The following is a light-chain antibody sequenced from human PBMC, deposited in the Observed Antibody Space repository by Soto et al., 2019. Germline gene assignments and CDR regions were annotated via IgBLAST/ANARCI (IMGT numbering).Light chain of an antibody. CDR1: DSNIGNDH. Sequence: QSVLTQPPSVSAAPGQKVTISCSGSDSNIGNDHVSWYQQFPGTAPNLLIYENNKRPSGIPDRFSGSKSGTSATLDITGLQTGDEADYYCGTWDSGLSAGVIGGGTKLTVL. J-gene: IGLJ3*02. CDR3: GTWDSGLSAGV. CDR2: ENN. V-gene: IGLV1-51*02.